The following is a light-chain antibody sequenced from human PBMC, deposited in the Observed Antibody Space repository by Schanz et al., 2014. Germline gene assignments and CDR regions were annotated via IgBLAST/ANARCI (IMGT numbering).Light chain of an antibody. CDR1: SSDVGNYNY. J-gene: IGLJ2*01. V-gene: IGLV2-8*01. CDR2: DVT. CDR3: SSYAGSNNLV. Sequence: QSVLSQPHSVSGSPGQSVTISCTGTSSDVGNYNYVSWYQQHPGKAPKLMIYDVTKRPSGVPDRFSGSKSGNTASLTVSGLQAEDEADYYCSSYAGSNNLVFGGGTKLTVL.